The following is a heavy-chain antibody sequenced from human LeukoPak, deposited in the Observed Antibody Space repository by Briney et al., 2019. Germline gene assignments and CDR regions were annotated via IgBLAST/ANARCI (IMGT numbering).Heavy chain of an antibody. J-gene: IGHJ6*02. D-gene: IGHD2-15*01. CDR2: INHSGST. CDR1: GGSFGGYY. Sequence: KPSETLSLTCAVYGGSFGGYYWSWIRQPPGKGLEWIGEINHSGSTNYNPSLKSRVTISVDTSKNQFSLKLSSVTAADTAVCYCARGTFHCSGGSCYSRSYYYYGMDVWGQGTTVTVSS. V-gene: IGHV4-34*01. CDR3: ARGTFHCSGGSCYSRSYYYYGMDV.